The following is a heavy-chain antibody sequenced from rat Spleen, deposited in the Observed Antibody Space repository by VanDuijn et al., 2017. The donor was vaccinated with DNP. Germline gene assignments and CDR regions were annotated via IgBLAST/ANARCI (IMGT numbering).Heavy chain of an antibody. J-gene: IGHJ2*01. D-gene: IGHD1-12*01. Sequence: EVQLVESGGGLVQPGRSLKLSCAVSEFTFSDYNMAWVRQAPKKGLEWVATIIHDGSRTYYGDSVKGRFTISRDNTNSTLYLQMDSLRSEDTATYYCSTLNYYASLSGYFDYWGQGVMVTVSS. V-gene: IGHV5S10*01. CDR3: STLNYYASLSGYFDY. CDR1: EFTFSDYN. CDR2: IIHDGSRT.